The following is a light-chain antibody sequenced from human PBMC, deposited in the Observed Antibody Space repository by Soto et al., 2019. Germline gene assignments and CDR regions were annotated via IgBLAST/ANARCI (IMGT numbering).Light chain of an antibody. Sequence: QPVLTQSPSASASLGASVKLTCTLSSGHINSAIAWHQQQPEKGPRYLMKLNSDGSHSKGDGIPDRFSGSSSGAERYLTISSLQSEDEADYYCQTWGTGIWVFGGGTKLTVL. J-gene: IGLJ3*02. CDR2: LNSDGSH. CDR1: SGHINSA. CDR3: QTWGTGIWV. V-gene: IGLV4-69*01.